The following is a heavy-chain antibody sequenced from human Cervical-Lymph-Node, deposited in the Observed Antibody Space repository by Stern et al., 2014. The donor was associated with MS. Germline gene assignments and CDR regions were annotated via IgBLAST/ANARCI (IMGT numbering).Heavy chain of an antibody. CDR2: IYTSGST. CDR3: ARVSRRYYYGMDV. D-gene: IGHD2-2*01. Sequence: VQLVESGPGLVKPSQTLSLTCTVSGGSISSGSYYWSWIRQPAGKGLEWIGRIYTSGSTNYNPSLKSRVTISVDTSKNQFSLKLSSGAAADTAVYYCARVSRRYYYGMDVWGQGTTVTVSS. J-gene: IGHJ6*02. CDR1: GGSISSGSYY. V-gene: IGHV4-61*02.